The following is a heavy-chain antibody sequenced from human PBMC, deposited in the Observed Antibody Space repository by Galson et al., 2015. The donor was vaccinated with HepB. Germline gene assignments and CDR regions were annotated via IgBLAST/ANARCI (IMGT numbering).Heavy chain of an antibody. D-gene: IGHD5-12*01. CDR1: GFTFSGSA. J-gene: IGHJ4*02. CDR3: VRSGDFSGYSGR. Sequence: SLRLSCAASGFTFSGSAIHWVRQASGKGPEWIGHIRSKTTNYATLYVSSLKGRFTISRDDSKNMAYLHMRSLRTDDTAVYYCVRSGDFSGYSGRWGQGTLVTVSS. V-gene: IGHV3-73*01. CDR2: IRSKTTNYAT.